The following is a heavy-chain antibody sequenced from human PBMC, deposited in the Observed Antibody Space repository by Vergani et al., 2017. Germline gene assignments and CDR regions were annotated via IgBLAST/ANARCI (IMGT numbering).Heavy chain of an antibody. CDR3: ARDPYYYYMDV. Sequence: QVQLQESGPGLVKPSQTLSLTCTVSGGSLSSGSYYWSWIRQPAGKGLEWIGRIYTSGSTNYNPSLKSRVTISVDTSKNQFCLKLSSVTAADTAVYYCARDPYYYYMDVWGKGTTVTVSS. CDR2: IYTSGST. J-gene: IGHJ6*03. CDR1: GGSLSSGSYY. V-gene: IGHV4-61*02.